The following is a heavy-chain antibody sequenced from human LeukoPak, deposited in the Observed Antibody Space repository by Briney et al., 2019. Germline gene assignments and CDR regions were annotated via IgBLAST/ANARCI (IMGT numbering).Heavy chain of an antibody. CDR2: INTDGSRT. Sequence: VGSLRLSCAASGFTFSNYWMDWVRQAPGKGLVWVSRINTDGSRTTYADSVKGRFTISRDNAKNTLYLQMNSLRADDTAVYFCARGLGGSYPFDCWGQGALVTVSS. J-gene: IGHJ4*02. D-gene: IGHD3-16*02. CDR3: ARGLGGSYPFDC. CDR1: GFTFSNYW. V-gene: IGHV3-74*01.